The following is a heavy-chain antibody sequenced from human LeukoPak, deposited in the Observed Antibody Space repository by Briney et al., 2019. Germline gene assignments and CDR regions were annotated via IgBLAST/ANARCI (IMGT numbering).Heavy chain of an antibody. D-gene: IGHD5-12*01. CDR3: ARHIVTTQADAFDI. V-gene: IGHV4-34*01. CDR1: GGSFSGYY. J-gene: IGHJ3*02. Sequence: SETLSLTCAVYGGSFSGYYWSWIRQPPGKGLEWIGTIYYSGSTYYNPSLKSRVTISVDTSKNQFSLKLRSVIAEDTAVYYCARHIVTTQADAFDIWGQGTMVTVSS. CDR2: IYYSGST.